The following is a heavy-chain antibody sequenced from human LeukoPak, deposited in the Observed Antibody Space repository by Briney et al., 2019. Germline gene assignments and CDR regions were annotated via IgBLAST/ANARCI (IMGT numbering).Heavy chain of an antibody. CDR3: ARSGSGYLRYYFDY. J-gene: IGHJ4*02. Sequence: SETLSLTCTVSGGSISSSSYYWGWIRQPPGKGLEWIGSIYYSGSTYYNPSLKSRVTIFVDTSKNQFSLKLSSVTAADTAVYYCARSGSGYLRYYFDYWGQGTLVTVSS. CDR2: IYYSGST. CDR1: GGSISSSSYY. V-gene: IGHV4-39*07. D-gene: IGHD5-12*01.